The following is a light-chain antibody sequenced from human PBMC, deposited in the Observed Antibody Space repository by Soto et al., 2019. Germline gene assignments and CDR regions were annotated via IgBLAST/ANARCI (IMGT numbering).Light chain of an antibody. V-gene: IGKV3-20*01. CDR2: SGS. CDR1: QAFGTSF. Sequence: EIVLTQSPGTLSLSPGERATLSCRASQAFGTSFLAWYQQTAGPAPRLLIFSGSHRAACIPDRFSGSGSGTDFTLEITSRQAEDDAVYFCPQYGASPWTFGKGTKVEIK. CDR3: PQYGASPWT. J-gene: IGKJ1*01.